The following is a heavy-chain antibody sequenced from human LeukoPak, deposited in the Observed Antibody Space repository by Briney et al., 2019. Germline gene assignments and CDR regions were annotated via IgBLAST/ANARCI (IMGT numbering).Heavy chain of an antibody. D-gene: IGHD1-26*01. J-gene: IGHJ5*02. CDR2: IIPIFGTA. CDR1: GGTFRSYA. CDR3: ARGSLGGATQNNWFDP. V-gene: IGHV1-69*13. Sequence: VASVKFSCKASGGTFRSYAISWVRQAPGQGLEWMGGIIPIFGTANYAQKFQGRVTITADESTSTAYMELSSLRSEDTAVYYCARGSLGGATQNNWFDPWGQGTLVTVSS.